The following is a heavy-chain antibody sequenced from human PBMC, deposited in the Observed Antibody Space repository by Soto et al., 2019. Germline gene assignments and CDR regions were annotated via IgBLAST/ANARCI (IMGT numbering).Heavy chain of an antibody. D-gene: IGHD3-10*02. J-gene: IGHJ2*01. CDR3: ARDQGFFFQAEGGIRDVRSVSAFLLNRSSDL. CDR2: IWYDGSNK. V-gene: IGHV3-33*01. Sequence: TDKGLEWVAVIWYDGSNKYYADSVKGRFTISRDNSKNTLYLQMNSLRAEDTAVYYCARDQGFFFQAEGGIRDVRSVSAFLLNRSSDL.